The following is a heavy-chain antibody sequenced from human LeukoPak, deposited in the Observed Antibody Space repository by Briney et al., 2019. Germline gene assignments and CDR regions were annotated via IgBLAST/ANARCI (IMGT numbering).Heavy chain of an antibody. CDR3: AKGSTPFEN. CDR2: IAGSGGSP. D-gene: IGHD2-2*01. J-gene: IGHJ4*02. Sequence: GSLRLSCAASGFTFSDYYMSWVRQAPGKGLEWVSDIAGSGGSPYYADSVKGRFTISRDNSKDTLYLQMNSLRAEDTAVYYCAKGSTPFENWGQGTLVTVSS. V-gene: IGHV3-23*01. CDR1: GFTFSDYY.